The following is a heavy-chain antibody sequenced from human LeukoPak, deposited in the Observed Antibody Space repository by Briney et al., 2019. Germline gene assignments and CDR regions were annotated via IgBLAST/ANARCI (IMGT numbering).Heavy chain of an antibody. V-gene: IGHV1-69*06. Sequence: SVKVSCKASGGTFSSYAISWVRQAPGQGLEWMGGIIPIFGTANYARKFQGRVTITADKSTNTAYMELSSLRSEDTAVYYCARGYYYDSSGYYFFDYWGQGTLVTVSS. CDR3: ARGYYYDSSGYYFFDY. D-gene: IGHD3-22*01. J-gene: IGHJ4*02. CDR2: IIPIFGTA. CDR1: GGTFSSYA.